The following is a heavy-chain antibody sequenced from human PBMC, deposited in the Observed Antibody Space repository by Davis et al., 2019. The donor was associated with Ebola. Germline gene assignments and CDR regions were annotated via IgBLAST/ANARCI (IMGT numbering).Heavy chain of an antibody. CDR3: ARGHSSSWYVYYYGMDV. CDR1: GFTFSSYW. V-gene: IGHV3-74*01. J-gene: IGHJ6*02. Sequence: PGGSLRLSCAASGFTFSSYWMHWVRHAPGKGLVWVSRINSDGSSTSYADSVKGRFTISRDNAKNTLYLQMNSLRAEDTAVYYCARGHSSSWYVYYYGMDVWGQGTTVTVSS. CDR2: INSDGSST. D-gene: IGHD6-13*01.